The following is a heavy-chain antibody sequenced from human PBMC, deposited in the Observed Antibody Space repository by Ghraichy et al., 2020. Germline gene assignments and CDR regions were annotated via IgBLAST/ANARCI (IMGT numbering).Heavy chain of an antibody. CDR2: ISYDGSSK. D-gene: IGHD3-10*01. CDR3: AKGFLEGYYGSGSYFVGFDY. J-gene: IGHJ4*02. CDR1: GFTFSNYG. V-gene: IGHV3-30*18. Sequence: GGSLRLSCAASGFTFSNYGMHWVRQAPGKGLEWVALISYDGSSKYYTDSVKGRITISRDNSKNALYLQMNSLRVEDTAVYYCAKGFLEGYYGSGSYFVGFDYWGQGTLVTVSS.